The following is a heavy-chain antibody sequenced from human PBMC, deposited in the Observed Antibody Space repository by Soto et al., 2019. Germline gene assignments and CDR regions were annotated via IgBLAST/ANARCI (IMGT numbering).Heavy chain of an antibody. Sequence: EVQLLESGGGLIQPGGSLRLSCAASGFTFSRNAMSWVRQAPGKGLEWVSVMSGSGGSTYYADSVTGRFTISRDNSKNTLYLQMNSLRAEDTPVYYCAKGYREYSSSWFDYWGQGTLVTVSS. CDR3: AKGYREYSSSWFDY. J-gene: IGHJ4*02. D-gene: IGHD6-13*01. CDR2: MSGSGGST. V-gene: IGHV3-23*01. CDR1: GFTFSRNA.